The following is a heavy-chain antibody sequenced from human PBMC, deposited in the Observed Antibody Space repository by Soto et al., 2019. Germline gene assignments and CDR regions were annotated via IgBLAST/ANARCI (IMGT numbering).Heavy chain of an antibody. Sequence: SGGSLRLSCAASGFTLNNYWMHWVREAPGKGLVWVSRINNDGSSTAYADPVKGRFTISRDSAKNTLYLQMNSLRAEDTAVYYCARDPPYCSGGTCYSVGFDFWGQGALVTVSS. V-gene: IGHV3-74*01. J-gene: IGHJ4*02. CDR3: ARDPPYCSGGTCYSVGFDF. D-gene: IGHD2-15*01. CDR1: GFTLNNYW. CDR2: INNDGSST.